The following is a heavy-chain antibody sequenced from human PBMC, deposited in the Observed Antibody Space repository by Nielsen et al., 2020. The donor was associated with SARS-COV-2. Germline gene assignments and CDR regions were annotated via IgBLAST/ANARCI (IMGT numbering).Heavy chain of an antibody. J-gene: IGHJ2*01. CDR3: ARDQDGGAATSNFYFDL. V-gene: IGHV3-53*01. CDR1: GFIVSSKY. CDR2: FYSGGTT. Sequence: GESLKISCAASGFIVSSKYMNWVRQAPGKGLEWVSVFYSGGTTLYADSVKGRFIISRDNAENSLYLQMNSLRDEDTAVYYCARDQDGGAATSNFYFDLWGRGTLVIVSS. D-gene: IGHD6-25*01.